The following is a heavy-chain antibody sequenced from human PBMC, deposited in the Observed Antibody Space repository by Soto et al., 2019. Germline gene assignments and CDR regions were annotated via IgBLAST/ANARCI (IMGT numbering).Heavy chain of an antibody. CDR1: GGSFSGYY. CDR2: INHSGST. J-gene: IGHJ4*02. Sequence: SETLSLTCAVYGGSFSGYYWSWIRQPPGKGLEWIGEINHSGSTNYNPSLKSRVTISVDTSKNQFSLKLSSVTAADTAVYYCARAGSLDIVATPIDYWGQGTLVTVSS. V-gene: IGHV4-34*01. CDR3: ARAGSLDIVATPIDY. D-gene: IGHD5-12*01.